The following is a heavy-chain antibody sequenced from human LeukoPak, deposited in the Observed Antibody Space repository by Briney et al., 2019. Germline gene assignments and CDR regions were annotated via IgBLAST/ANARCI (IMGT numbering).Heavy chain of an antibody. CDR2: INGDGSST. J-gene: IGHJ5*02. D-gene: IGHD3-10*01. CDR3: ARDHHYGSGSCHNWFDP. V-gene: IGHV3-74*01. CDR1: GFTFGTYW. Sequence: GGSLRVSCAASGFTFGTYWIHWVRQAPGKGLVWVSRINGDGSSTGYADSVKGRFTISRDNAKNTLYLQMNSLRAEDTAVYYCARDHHYGSGSCHNWFDPWGQGTLVTVSS.